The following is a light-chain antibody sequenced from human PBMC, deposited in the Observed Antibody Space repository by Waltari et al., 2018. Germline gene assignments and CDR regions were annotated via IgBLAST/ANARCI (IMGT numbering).Light chain of an antibody. CDR1: QGIRTH. CDR2: DAT. J-gene: IGKJ1*01. CDR3: QQRYSWPLT. Sequence: EIVLTQSPATLSLSPGERATLSCRASQGIRTHLGWYQQKPGQAPRLVIYDATNRATGLPASISGRWSVTVFTLTISSLEPEDFAVYFCQQRYSWPLTFGQGTKVEF. V-gene: IGKV3-11*01.